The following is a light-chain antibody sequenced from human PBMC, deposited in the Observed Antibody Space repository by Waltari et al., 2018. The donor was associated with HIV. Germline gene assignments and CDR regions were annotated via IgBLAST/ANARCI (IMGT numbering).Light chain of an antibody. J-gene: IGLJ3*02. CDR2: MNT. CDR1: TSNIGAPYD. Sequence: SVLTQPPSVSGAPGRSVILTCTGNTSNIGAPYDVHLYQQRPGSAPTLLIPMNTNRPSGVRERVSVSRSGTSASLAITGLQAGDEADYYCQSYDTSLGASVFGGGTKLTVL. CDR3: QSYDTSLGASV. V-gene: IGLV1-40*01.